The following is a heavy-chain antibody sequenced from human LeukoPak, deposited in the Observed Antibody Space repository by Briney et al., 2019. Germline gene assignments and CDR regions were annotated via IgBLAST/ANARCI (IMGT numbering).Heavy chain of an antibody. J-gene: IGHJ4*02. V-gene: IGHV3-9*01. CDR1: GFTFDDYA. CDR2: ISWNSGSI. Sequence: QAGGSLRLSCAASGFTFDDYAMHWVRQAPGKGLEWVSGISWNSGSIGYADSVKGRFTISRDNAKNSLYLQMNSLRAEDTALYYCAKDGGRGLRYFDWLLDYWGQGTLVTVSS. D-gene: IGHD3-9*01. CDR3: AKDGGRGLRYFDWLLDY.